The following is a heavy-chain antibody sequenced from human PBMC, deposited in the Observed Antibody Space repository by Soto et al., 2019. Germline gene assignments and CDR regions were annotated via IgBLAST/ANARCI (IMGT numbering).Heavy chain of an antibody. Sequence: GESLNISCKGSGYSFTSYRIGWVRQMPGKGLEWVGIIYPGDSDTRYSPSFQGQVTISADKSISTAYLQWSSLKASDTAMYYCARRTSSIAATRSYGMDVWGQGTTVTVSS. CDR3: ARRTSSIAATRSYGMDV. J-gene: IGHJ6*02. CDR2: IYPGDSDT. V-gene: IGHV5-51*01. D-gene: IGHD6-6*01. CDR1: GYSFTSYR.